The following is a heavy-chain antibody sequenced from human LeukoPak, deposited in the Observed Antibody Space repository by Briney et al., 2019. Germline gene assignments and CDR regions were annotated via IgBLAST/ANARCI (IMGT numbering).Heavy chain of an antibody. V-gene: IGHV3-7*03. Sequence: GGSLRLSCAASGFTFSSYSMNWVRQAPGKGLEWVANIKQDGSEKYYVDSVKGRFTISRDNARNSLYLQMNSLRAEDTAVYYCARDSHWGQGTLVTVSS. CDR3: ARDSH. J-gene: IGHJ4*02. CDR1: GFTFSSYS. CDR2: IKQDGSEK.